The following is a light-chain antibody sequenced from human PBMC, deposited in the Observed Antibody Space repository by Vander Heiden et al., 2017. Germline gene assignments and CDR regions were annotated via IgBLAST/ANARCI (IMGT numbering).Light chain of an antibody. Sequence: DIVMTQSPDSLSVSLGARATINCKSSQSVLYSSNNKNYLSWYQQKPGQPPKLLMYWASTRESGVPDRFSGSGSGTDFTLTISSLQAEDVAVYYCQQYYSTPPLTFGGGTKVEIK. CDR2: WAS. J-gene: IGKJ4*01. CDR1: QSVLYSSNNKNY. V-gene: IGKV4-1*01. CDR3: QQYYSTPPLT.